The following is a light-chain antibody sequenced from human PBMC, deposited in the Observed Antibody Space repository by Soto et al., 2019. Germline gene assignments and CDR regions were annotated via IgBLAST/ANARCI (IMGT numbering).Light chain of an antibody. Sequence: ERVLTQSPATLSLFPGERATLSCRASQSISSNLAWYQQKPGQAPRLLIYDASSRATGIPDRFSGTGSGTDFTLTISRLEPEDFAVYYCQQYGSSPYTFGLGTKLEIK. CDR2: DAS. CDR1: QSISSN. V-gene: IGKV3-20*01. CDR3: QQYGSSPYT. J-gene: IGKJ2*01.